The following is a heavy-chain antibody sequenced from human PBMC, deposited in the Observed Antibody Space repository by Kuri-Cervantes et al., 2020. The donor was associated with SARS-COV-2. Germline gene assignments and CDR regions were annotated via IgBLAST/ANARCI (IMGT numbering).Heavy chain of an antibody. CDR1: GGSFSGYY. V-gene: IGHV4-34*01. D-gene: IGHD6-19*01. CDR2: INHSGST. J-gene: IGHJ4*02. Sequence: GSLRLSCAVYGGSFSGYYWSWIRQLPGKGLECIGEINHSGSTNYNPSLNSRVTISIDTSNNHFSLRPSSVTAADTAVYFCASGGYDTGWKFWGQGALVTVSS. CDR3: ASGGYDTGWKF.